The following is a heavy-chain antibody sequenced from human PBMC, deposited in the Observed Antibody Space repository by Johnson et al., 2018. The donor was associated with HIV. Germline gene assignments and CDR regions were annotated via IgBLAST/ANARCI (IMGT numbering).Heavy chain of an antibody. D-gene: IGHD3-10*01. J-gene: IGHJ3*02. CDR2: IKQDGSEK. CDR3: ALEAVRSTDAFDI. CDR1: GFTFSSYW. Sequence: VQLVESGGGLVQPVGSLRLSCAASGFTFSSYWMSWVRQSPGKGLEWVANIKQDGSEKYYVDSVKGRFTISRDNAKNSLYLQTNSLRAEDTAVYYCALEAVRSTDAFDICGQGTMVIVSS. V-gene: IGHV3-7*05.